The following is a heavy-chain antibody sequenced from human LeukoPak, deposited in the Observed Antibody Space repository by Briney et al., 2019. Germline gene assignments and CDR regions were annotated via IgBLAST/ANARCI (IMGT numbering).Heavy chain of an antibody. J-gene: IGHJ4*02. CDR1: GFTFSSYA. D-gene: IGHD6-13*01. CDR3: ARGSSSWYYFDY. CDR2: ISGSGGST. Sequence: GGSLRLSCAASGFTFSSYAMSWVRQAPGKGLEWVSDISGSGGSTYYADSVKGRFTISRDNAKNSLYLQMNSLRAEDTAVYYCARGSSSWYYFDYWGQGTLVTVSS. V-gene: IGHV3-23*01.